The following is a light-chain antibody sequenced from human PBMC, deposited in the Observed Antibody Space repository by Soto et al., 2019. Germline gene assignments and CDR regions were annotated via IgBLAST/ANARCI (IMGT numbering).Light chain of an antibody. CDR3: QKYGSPPLT. Sequence: EIVLTQSPGTLSLSPGERATLSCRASQSVSSSYLAWYQQKPGQAPRLLIYGASSRATGIPDRFSGSGSGTDFTLTISRREPEDFAVYYCQKYGSPPLTFGGGTKVDIK. J-gene: IGKJ4*01. CDR2: GAS. CDR1: QSVSSSY. V-gene: IGKV3-20*01.